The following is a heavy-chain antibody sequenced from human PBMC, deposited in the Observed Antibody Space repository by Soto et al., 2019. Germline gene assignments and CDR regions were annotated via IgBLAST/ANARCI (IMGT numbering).Heavy chain of an antibody. CDR1: GGSISSGGYY. CDR3: ARSGAYYDYVWGRYRPYYFDY. Sequence: PSETLSLTCTVSGGSISSGGYYWSWIRQHPGKGLEWFGYIYYSGSTYYNPSLKSRVTISVDTSKNQFSLKLSSVTAADTAVYYCARSGAYYDYVWGRYRPYYFDYWGQGTLVTVSS. J-gene: IGHJ4*02. V-gene: IGHV4-31*03. CDR2: IYYSGST. D-gene: IGHD3-16*02.